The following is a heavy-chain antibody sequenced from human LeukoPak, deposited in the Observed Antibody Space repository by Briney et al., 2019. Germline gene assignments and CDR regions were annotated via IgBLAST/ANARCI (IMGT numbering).Heavy chain of an antibody. J-gene: IGHJ4*02. CDR3: ARRATGNGSGSYDVDY. D-gene: IGHD3-10*01. V-gene: IGHV4-39*01. CDR1: GGSISSSSYY. Sequence: SETLSLTCTVSGGSISSSSYYWGWIRQPPGKGLEWIGSIYYSGSTYYNPSLKSRVTISVDTSKNQFSLKLTSVTAADTALYYCARRATGNGSGSYDVDYWGQGTLVTVSS. CDR2: IYYSGST.